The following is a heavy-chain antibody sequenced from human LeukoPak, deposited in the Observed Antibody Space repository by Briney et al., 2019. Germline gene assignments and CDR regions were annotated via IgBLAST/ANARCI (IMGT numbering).Heavy chain of an antibody. V-gene: IGHV3-21*01. CDR3: ATSGGTGGSLDD. CDR1: GFTSSTYS. CDR2: LSGSRRYI. D-gene: IGHD2-15*01. Sequence: GGSLRLSCAASGFTSSTYSMNWVRQAPGKGLVWVSSLSGSRRYIYYIDSVKGRFTISRDNAKNSLYLQMNSLRAEDTAVYYCATSGGTGGSLDDWGQGTLVTVSS. J-gene: IGHJ4*02.